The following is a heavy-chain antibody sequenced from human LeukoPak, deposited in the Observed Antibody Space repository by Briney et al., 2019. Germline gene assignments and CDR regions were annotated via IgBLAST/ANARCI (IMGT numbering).Heavy chain of an antibody. Sequence: SMNWVRQAPGXGLEWVSYISSSSTIYYSDSVKGRFTISRDNAKNSLYLQMNSLRAEDTAVYYCASRTYYYDSSGLPFDYWGQGTLVTVSS. CDR2: ISSSSTI. D-gene: IGHD3-22*01. CDR3: ASRTYYYDSSGLPFDY. V-gene: IGHV3-48*01. J-gene: IGHJ4*02. CDR1: S.